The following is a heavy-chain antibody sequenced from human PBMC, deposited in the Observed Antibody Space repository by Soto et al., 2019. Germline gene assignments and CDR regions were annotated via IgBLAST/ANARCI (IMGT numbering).Heavy chain of an antibody. CDR2: MNPNSGNP. Sequence: HVQLVQSGAEVKKPGASVKVSCKASGYSFSDYDINWVRQATGQGPEWMGWMNPNSGNPGYAQKFQGRVTMTRNTSINTAYMELSSLGSEDTAVYYGARDNGDNWNDEGWFDPWGQGTLVTVSS. J-gene: IGHJ5*02. V-gene: IGHV1-8*01. D-gene: IGHD1-20*01. CDR3: ARDNGDNWNDEGWFDP. CDR1: GYSFSDYD.